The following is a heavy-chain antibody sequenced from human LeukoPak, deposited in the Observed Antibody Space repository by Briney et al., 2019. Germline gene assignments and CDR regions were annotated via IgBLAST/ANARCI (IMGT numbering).Heavy chain of an antibody. V-gene: IGHV1-69*01. CDR3: AHGEGDSSSWSYYFDY. CDR1: GGTFSSYA. D-gene: IGHD6-13*01. CDR2: IIPIFGTA. Sequence: GASVKVSCKASGGTFSSYAISWVRQAPGQGLEWMGGIIPIFGTANYAQKFQGRVTITADESASTAYMELSSLRSEDTAVYYCAHGEGDSSSWSYYFDYWGQGILVTVSS. J-gene: IGHJ4*02.